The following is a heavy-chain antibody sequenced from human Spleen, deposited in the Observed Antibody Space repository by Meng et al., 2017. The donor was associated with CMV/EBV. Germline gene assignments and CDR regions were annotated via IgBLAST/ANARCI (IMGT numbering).Heavy chain of an antibody. J-gene: IGHJ4*02. V-gene: IGHV3-11*01. CDR3: ARDAGPYWYDRSWCYQGSYFDD. D-gene: IGHD3-22*01. Sequence: GGSLRLSCAASGFTFSDHYMTWIRQAPGKGLEWISCISSFSSGSTEYYADSVKGRFTISRDNAKNSLYLQMDSLRGEDTAVYYCARDAGPYWYDRSWCYQGSYFDDWGQGTLVTVSS. CDR2: ISSFSSGSTE. CDR1: GFTFSDHY.